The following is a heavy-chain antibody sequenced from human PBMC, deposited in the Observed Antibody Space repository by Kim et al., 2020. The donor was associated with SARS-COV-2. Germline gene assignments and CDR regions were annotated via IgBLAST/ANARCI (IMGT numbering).Heavy chain of an antibody. V-gene: IGHV3-43D*04. Sequence: GGSLRLSCAASGFTFSSYAMHWVRQAPGKGLVWVSRISWDGGSTSYADSVKGRFTISRDNTKNSLYLQMNSLRAEDTALYYCAKGYYYVSRYDYGMDV. CDR1: GFTFSSYA. CDR3: AKGYYYVSRYDYGMDV. D-gene: IGHD3-10*02. J-gene: IGHJ6*01. CDR2: ISWDGGST.